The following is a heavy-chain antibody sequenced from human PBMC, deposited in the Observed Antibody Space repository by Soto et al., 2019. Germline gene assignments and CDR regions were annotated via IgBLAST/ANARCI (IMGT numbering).Heavy chain of an antibody. CDR1: GFPFSSYA. CDR3: AKTYYYDSSGYPTQSFDY. CDR2: ISGSGGST. J-gene: IGHJ4*02. D-gene: IGHD3-22*01. Sequence: GGSLRLSCAASGFPFSSYAMSWVRQAPGKGLEWVSAISGSGGSTYYADSVKGRFTISRDNSKNTLYLQMNSLRAEDTAVYYCAKTYYYDSSGYPTQSFDYWGQGTLVTVSS. V-gene: IGHV3-23*01.